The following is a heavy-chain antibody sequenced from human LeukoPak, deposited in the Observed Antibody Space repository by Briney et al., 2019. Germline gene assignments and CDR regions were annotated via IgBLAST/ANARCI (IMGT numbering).Heavy chain of an antibody. J-gene: IGHJ4*02. CDR1: GGSMSGYY. D-gene: IGHD1-1*01. CDR2: IYYSGST. CDR3: ARRTYNWNEYFFDH. Sequence: PSETLSLTCTISGGSMSGYYWSWIRQSPGEGLEWIGYIYYSGSTNYNPSLKSRVTISVDTSKNQFSLKLSSVTAADTAVYYCARRTYNWNEYFFDHWGQGTLVTVSS. V-gene: IGHV4-59*08.